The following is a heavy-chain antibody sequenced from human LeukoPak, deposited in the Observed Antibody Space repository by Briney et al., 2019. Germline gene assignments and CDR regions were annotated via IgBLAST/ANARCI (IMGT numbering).Heavy chain of an antibody. Sequence: KSSETLSLTCAVYGGSFSGYYWSWIRQPPGKGLEWIGEINHSGSTNYNPSLKSRVTISVDTSKNQFSLKLSSVTAADTAVYYCARHPRYSSSWYSYMIDYWGQGTLVTVSS. CDR1: GGSFSGYY. V-gene: IGHV4-34*01. CDR2: INHSGST. CDR3: ARHPRYSSSWYSYMIDY. J-gene: IGHJ4*02. D-gene: IGHD6-13*01.